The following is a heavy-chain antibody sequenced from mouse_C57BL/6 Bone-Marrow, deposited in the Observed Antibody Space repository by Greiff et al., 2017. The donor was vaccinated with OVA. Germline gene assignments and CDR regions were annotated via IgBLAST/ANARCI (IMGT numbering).Heavy chain of an antibody. CDR1: GYTFTNSW. CDR2: IYPGGGYT. Sequence: QVQLKESGAELVRPGTSVKLSCKASGYTFTNSWIGWAKQRPGHGLEWIGDIYPGGGYTNYNEKFKGKATLTADKSSSTAYMQFSSLTSEDSAIYYGARSGIYYYGSSSLYAMDYWGQGTSVTVSS. CDR3: ARSGIYYYGSSSLYAMDY. J-gene: IGHJ4*01. V-gene: IGHV1-63*01. D-gene: IGHD1-1*01.